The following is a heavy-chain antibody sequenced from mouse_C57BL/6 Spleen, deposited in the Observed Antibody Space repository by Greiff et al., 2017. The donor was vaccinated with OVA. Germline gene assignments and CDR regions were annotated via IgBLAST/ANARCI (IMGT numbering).Heavy chain of an antibody. CDR3: ARDGYAMDY. CDR2: INPSTGGT. Sequence: EVQLVESGPELVKPGASVKISCKASGYSFTGYYMNWVKQSPEKSLEWIGEINPSTGGTTYNQKFKAKATLTVAKSSSTAYMQLKSLTSEDSAVYYCARDGYAMDYWGQGTSVTVSS. J-gene: IGHJ4*01. V-gene: IGHV1-42*01. D-gene: IGHD2-3*01. CDR1: GYSFTGYY.